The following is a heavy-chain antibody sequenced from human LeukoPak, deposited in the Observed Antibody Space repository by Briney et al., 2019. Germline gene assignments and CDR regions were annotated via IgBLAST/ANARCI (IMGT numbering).Heavy chain of an antibody. V-gene: IGHV3-48*01. J-gene: IGHJ3*01. CDR2: ISDSATPI. CDR3: ARDSWLDV. D-gene: IGHD3-9*01. CDR1: GFPFSSYS. Sequence: PGGPLRLPCAASGFPFSSYSMPGLPQSPGVGLEWISFISDSATPIYYADSVKGRFTISRDNANNLVYLQMTSGRAEDTAVYYCARDSWLDVWGQGAMVTVSS.